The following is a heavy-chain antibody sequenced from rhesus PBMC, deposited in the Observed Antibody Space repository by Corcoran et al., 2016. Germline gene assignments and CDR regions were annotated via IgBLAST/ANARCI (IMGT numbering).Heavy chain of an antibody. J-gene: IGHJ2*01. CDR1: GGSISSNY. V-gene: IGHV4-173*01. Sequence: QLQLQESGPGLVKPSETLSLTCAVSGGSISSNYWSWIRQPPGKGLEWIGRVAGRGGSTDYNPPLKSRVTISTATAKKEFSRRLSSVTAADTAVYYCARGRSGSRPYLDLWGPGTPITISS. D-gene: IGHD6-25*01. CDR3: ARGRSGSRPYLDL. CDR2: VAGRGGST.